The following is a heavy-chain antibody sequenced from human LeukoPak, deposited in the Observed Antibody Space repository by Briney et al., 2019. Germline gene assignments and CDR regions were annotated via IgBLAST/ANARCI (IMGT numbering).Heavy chain of an antibody. CDR2: MYHSGNT. V-gene: IGHV4-38-2*02. CDR1: GYSISSGHY. CDR3: ARDDYGETFDY. Sequence: SETLSLTCAVSGYSISSGHYWGWIRQPPGKGLEWIGSMYHSGNTYYNPSLKSRVTISVDTSKNQFSLKLRSLTAADTAVYYCARDDYGETFDYWGQGTLVTVSS. D-gene: IGHD4-17*01. J-gene: IGHJ4*02.